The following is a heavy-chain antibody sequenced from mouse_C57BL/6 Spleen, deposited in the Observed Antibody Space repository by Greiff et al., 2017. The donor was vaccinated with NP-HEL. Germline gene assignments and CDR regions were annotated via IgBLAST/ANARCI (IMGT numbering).Heavy chain of an antibody. J-gene: IGHJ1*03. Sequence: QVQLQQSGPELVKPGASVKISCKASGYAFSSSWMNWVKQRPGKGLEWIGRIYPGDGDTNYNGKFKGKATLTADKSSSTAYMQLSSLTSEDSAVYFCARRTTVGGYWYFDVWGTGTTVTVSS. CDR1: GYAFSSSW. D-gene: IGHD1-1*01. V-gene: IGHV1-82*01. CDR3: ARRTTVGGYWYFDV. CDR2: IYPGDGDT.